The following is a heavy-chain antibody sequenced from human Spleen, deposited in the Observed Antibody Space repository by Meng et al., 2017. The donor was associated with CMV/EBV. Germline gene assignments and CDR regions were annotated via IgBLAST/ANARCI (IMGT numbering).Heavy chain of an antibody. V-gene: IGHV1-2*02. Sequence: ASVKVSCKASGYTFTGYYMHWVRQAPGQGLEWMGWINPNSGGTNYAQKFQGRVTITADKSTSTAYMELSSLRSEDTAVYYCARVRVVPAAKPHYEDYGMDVWGQGTTVTVSS. J-gene: IGHJ6*02. D-gene: IGHD2-2*01. CDR1: GYTFTGYY. CDR3: ARVRVVPAAKPHYEDYGMDV. CDR2: INPNSGGT.